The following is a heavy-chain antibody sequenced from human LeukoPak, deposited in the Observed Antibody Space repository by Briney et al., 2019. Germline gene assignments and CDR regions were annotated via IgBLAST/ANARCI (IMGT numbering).Heavy chain of an antibody. J-gene: IGHJ5*02. Sequence: SETLSLTCAVYGGSFSGYYWSWIRQPPGKGLEWIGEINHSGSTNYNPSLKSRVTISVDTSKNQFSLKLSSVTAADTAVYYCAAFYDISNRFDPWGQGTLVTVSS. CDR3: AAFYDISNRFDP. V-gene: IGHV4-34*01. CDR2: INHSGST. D-gene: IGHD3-9*01. CDR1: GGSFSGYY.